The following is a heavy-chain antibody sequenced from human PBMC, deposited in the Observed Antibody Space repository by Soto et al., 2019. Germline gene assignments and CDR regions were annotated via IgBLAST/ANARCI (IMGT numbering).Heavy chain of an antibody. V-gene: IGHV4-34*09. CDR1: SGSFSGYY. D-gene: IGHD7-27*01. CDR2: IYKSATT. Sequence: PSETLSLTCAVYSGSFSGYYWSWIRQPPGQALEYIGYIYKSATTYYNPSFESRVAISVDTSKSQFSLNVTSVTAADTAVYFCARGRYCLTGRCFPNWFDSWGQGTLVTVSS. CDR3: ARGRYCLTGRCFPNWFDS. J-gene: IGHJ5*01.